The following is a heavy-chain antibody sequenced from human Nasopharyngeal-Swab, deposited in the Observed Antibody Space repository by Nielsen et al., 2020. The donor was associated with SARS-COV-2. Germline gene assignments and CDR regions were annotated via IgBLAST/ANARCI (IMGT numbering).Heavy chain of an antibody. V-gene: IGHV4-59*12. D-gene: IGHD4-17*01. CDR2: VSYSGRT. CDR3: TRGSLRTAPDC. Sequence: LRLSFAVSGASISSDYWGWIRQPPGKGLEWIGCVSYSGRTDYNPSLKSRVTISIDTSKKHFSLVLSSLTAADTALYYCTRGSLRTAPDCWGQGTLVTVSS. J-gene: IGHJ4*02. CDR1: GASISSDY.